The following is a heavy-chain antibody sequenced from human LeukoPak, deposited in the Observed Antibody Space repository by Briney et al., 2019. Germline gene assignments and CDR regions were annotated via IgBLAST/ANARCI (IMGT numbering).Heavy chain of an antibody. CDR3: AKRPSGRITIFGVVPAFDY. V-gene: IGHV3-23*01. J-gene: IGHJ4*02. CDR1: GFTFSSYA. D-gene: IGHD3-3*01. CDR2: ISGSGGST. Sequence: GGSLSLSCAASGFTFSSYAMSWVRQAPGKGLEWVSAISGSGGSTYYADSVKGRFTISRDNSKNTLYLQMNSLRAEDTAVYYCAKRPSGRITIFGVVPAFDYWGQGTLVTVSS.